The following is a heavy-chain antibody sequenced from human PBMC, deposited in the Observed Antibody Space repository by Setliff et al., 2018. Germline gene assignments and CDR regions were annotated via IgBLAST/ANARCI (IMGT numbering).Heavy chain of an antibody. CDR1: GYTFTSYG. V-gene: IGHV1-18*01. D-gene: IGHD3-10*01. CDR3: ARGTLWFGEPYYGMDV. J-gene: IGHJ6*02. CDR2: ISAYNGNT. Sequence: ASVKVSCKASGYTFTSYGISWVRQAPGQGLEWMGWISAYNGNTKYSQKFQGRVTITRDTSASTAYMELSRLRSDDTAVYYCARGTLWFGEPYYGMDVWGQGTTVTVSS.